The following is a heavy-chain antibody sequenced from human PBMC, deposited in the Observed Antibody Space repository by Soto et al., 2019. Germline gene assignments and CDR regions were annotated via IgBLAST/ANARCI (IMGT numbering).Heavy chain of an antibody. CDR3: ARHPPIAELMVYATHYFDH. CDR2: IYYTGST. CDR1: GGSISSTTYY. Sequence: SETLSLTCTVSGGSISSTTYYWGWIRQPPGKGLEWIGSIYYTGSTHYNPALKSRVTISVDTSKNQFSLKLSSVTAADTAVYYCARHPPIAELMVYATHYFDHWGQGTLVTVSS. V-gene: IGHV4-39*01. J-gene: IGHJ4*02. D-gene: IGHD2-8*01.